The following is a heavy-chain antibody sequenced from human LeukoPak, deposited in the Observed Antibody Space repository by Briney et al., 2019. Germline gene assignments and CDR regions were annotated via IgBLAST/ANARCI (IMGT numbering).Heavy chain of an antibody. CDR2: ISSSSYT. CDR3: ARGGHDFWSGYYGSPGRLWAQKYYFDY. J-gene: IGHJ4*02. Sequence: GGSLRLSCAASGFTFSDYYMSWIRQAPGKGLEWVSYISSSSYTNYADSVKGRFTISRDNAKNSLYLQMNSLRAEDTAVYYCARGGHDFWSGYYGSPGRLWAQKYYFDYWGQGTLVTVSS. CDR1: GFTFSDYY. D-gene: IGHD3-3*01. V-gene: IGHV3-11*06.